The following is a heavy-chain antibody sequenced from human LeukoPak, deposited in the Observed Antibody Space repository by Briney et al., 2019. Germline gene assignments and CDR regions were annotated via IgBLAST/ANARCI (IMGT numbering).Heavy chain of an antibody. CDR2: FYHSGST. CDR1: AYSMNIGYY. V-gene: IGHV4-38-2*01. CDR3: ARGVGTGPIDY. D-gene: IGHD1/OR15-1a*01. J-gene: IGHJ4*02. Sequence: SETLSLTCAVSAYSMNIGYYWGWIRQPPGKGLEWIVSFYHSGSTYYNSSLKSRVTLSVDTSKNQFSLKMSSVTAADTAMYYCARGVGTGPIDYWGQGTLVTVSS.